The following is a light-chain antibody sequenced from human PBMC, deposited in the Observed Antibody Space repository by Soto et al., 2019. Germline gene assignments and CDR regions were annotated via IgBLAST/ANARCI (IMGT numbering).Light chain of an antibody. CDR3: SSYTRSSTNVL. V-gene: IGLV2-14*01. Sequence: QSALTQPASVSGAPGQSITISCTGTSSDVGGSNYVSWYQPHPGKAPKLMIFEVNNRPAGASNRFSGSKSGNTASLTISGLQAEDAADYYCSSYTRSSTNVLFGGGTTLTVL. CDR1: SSDVGGSNY. CDR2: EVN. J-gene: IGLJ2*01.